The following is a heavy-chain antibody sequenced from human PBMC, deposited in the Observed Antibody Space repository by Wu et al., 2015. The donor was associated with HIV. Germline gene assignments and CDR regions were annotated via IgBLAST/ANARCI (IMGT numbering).Heavy chain of an antibody. CDR1: AYSFIDYY. CDR3: ARAGGFCSGTSCLDL. V-gene: IGHV1-46*01. Sequence: QVQLVQSGAEVKRPGASVRISCKASAYSFIDYYIHWVRQVPGRGLEWMGIINPSSGSTSYAERFKGRLTMTRDTSTATVYMEVSSLRSEDTAGYSCARAGGFCSGTSCLDLWGQGTLVTV. D-gene: IGHD2-2*03. CDR2: INPSSGST. J-gene: IGHJ5*02.